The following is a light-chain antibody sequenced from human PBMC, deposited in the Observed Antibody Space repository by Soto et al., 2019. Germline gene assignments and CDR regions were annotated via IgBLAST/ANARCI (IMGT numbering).Light chain of an antibody. Sequence: QSVLTQPASVSGSPGQSITISCTGTSSDVGGYNYVSCFQHHPGKAPKLIIYEVSYRPSGVSNRFSGSKSGDTASLTISGLQAEDEADYYCSSFTNTITRYAFGTGTKVTVL. CDR1: SSDVGGYNY. J-gene: IGLJ1*01. CDR2: EVS. V-gene: IGLV2-14*01. CDR3: SSFTNTITRYA.